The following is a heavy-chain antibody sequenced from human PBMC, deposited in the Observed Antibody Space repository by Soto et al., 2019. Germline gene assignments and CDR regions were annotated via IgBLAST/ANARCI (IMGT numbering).Heavy chain of an antibody. Sequence: QVQLQESGPGLVKPSQTLSLTCTVSGGSISSGGYYWSWIRQHPGKGLEWIGYIYYSGSTHYNPSLKSRVTLSVDTSKNQFSLKLSSVTAADTAVYYCASAARRSPYYYYYMDVWGKGTTVTVSS. CDR1: GGSISSGGYY. D-gene: IGHD6-6*01. CDR3: ASAARRSPYYYYYMDV. V-gene: IGHV4-31*03. J-gene: IGHJ6*03. CDR2: IYYSGST.